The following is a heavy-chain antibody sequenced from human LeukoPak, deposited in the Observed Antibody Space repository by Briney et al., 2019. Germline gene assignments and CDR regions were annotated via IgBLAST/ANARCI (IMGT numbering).Heavy chain of an antibody. V-gene: IGHV3-7*01. CDR1: GFTFSRYW. Sequence: GGSLRLSCAASGFTFSRYWMRWVRQAPGKGLEGVANIKNDGSEEYYVDSVKGRFTISRDNARNSLFLQMNSLTVEDTAVYYCARAIRGSAVDTGDRWGQGTLDTVSS. CDR3: ARAIRGSAVDTGDR. D-gene: IGHD3-10*01. CDR2: IKNDGSEE. J-gene: IGHJ4*02.